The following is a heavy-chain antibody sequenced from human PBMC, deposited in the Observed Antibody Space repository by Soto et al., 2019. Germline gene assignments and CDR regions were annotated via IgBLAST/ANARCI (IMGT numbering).Heavy chain of an antibody. D-gene: IGHD6-19*01. J-gene: IGHJ5*02. Sequence: QVQLVQSGAEVKKPGASVKVSCKASGYTFTSYGISWVRQAPGQGLEWMGWISAYNGNTNYAQKLQGRVTMTTDTSTSTASMELRSLRADDTAVDYCARVSGGSGWKDNWFDPWGQGTLVTVSA. CDR1: GYTFTSYG. CDR3: ARVSGGSGWKDNWFDP. V-gene: IGHV1-18*04. CDR2: ISAYNGNT.